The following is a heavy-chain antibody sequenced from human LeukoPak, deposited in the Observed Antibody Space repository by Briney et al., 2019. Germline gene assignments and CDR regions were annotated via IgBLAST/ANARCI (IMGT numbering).Heavy chain of an antibody. J-gene: IGHJ6*02. V-gene: IGHV3-23*01. CDR2: ISGSGNRT. CDR3: AKNLDCCGASCYPSALGMDV. CDR1: GFTFSSYA. Sequence: PGGSLRLSCAASGFTFSSYAMSWVRQAPGKGLEWVSSISGSGNRTYYADSVKGRFTISRDNSKNTLFLQMNSLRAKDTAVYYCAKNLDCCGASCYPSALGMDVWGQGTTVTVSS. D-gene: IGHD2-15*01.